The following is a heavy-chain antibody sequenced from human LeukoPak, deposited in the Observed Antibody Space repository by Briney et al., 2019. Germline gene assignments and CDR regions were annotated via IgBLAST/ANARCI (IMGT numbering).Heavy chain of an antibody. D-gene: IGHD6-19*01. CDR2: IMYDGTNK. Sequence: GGSLRLSCAASGFTFSSYGMHWVRQALGKGPEWVAFIMYDGTNKYYADSVKGRFTISRDNSKNTLYLQMNSLRAEDTALYYCAKDPAVAIYWGQGTLVTVSS. V-gene: IGHV3-30*02. CDR1: GFTFSSYG. CDR3: AKDPAVAIY. J-gene: IGHJ4*02.